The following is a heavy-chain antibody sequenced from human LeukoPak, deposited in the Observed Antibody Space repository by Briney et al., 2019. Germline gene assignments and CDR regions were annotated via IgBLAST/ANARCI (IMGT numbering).Heavy chain of an antibody. CDR1: GFTFSSYA. D-gene: IGHD3-22*01. V-gene: IGHV3-23*01. CDR3: ATGLRGITMIVVVINSFDY. J-gene: IGHJ4*02. Sequence: PGESLRLTCTASGFTFSSYAMSWIRQAPGKGLEWVSAISCSGGSTYYAYPMKGRFTISRDNSKNTLYQQMNSLRAEATAVYYSATGLRGITMIVVVINSFDYWGQGTLVTVSS. CDR2: ISCSGGST.